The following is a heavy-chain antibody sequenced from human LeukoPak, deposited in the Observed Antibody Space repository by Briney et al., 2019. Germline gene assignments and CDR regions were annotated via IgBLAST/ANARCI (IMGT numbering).Heavy chain of an antibody. J-gene: IGHJ4*02. CDR3: ARESAAAGAD. CDR1: GFTFSSSW. CDR2: INSDGSSR. V-gene: IGHV3-74*01. D-gene: IGHD6-13*01. Sequence: PGGSLRLSCAASGFTFSSSWMHWVRHAPGKGLVWVSRINSDGSSRGYAASVKGRFTISRDNAKNTLYLQMNSLRAEDTAVYFCARESAAAGADWGQGTLVTVSS.